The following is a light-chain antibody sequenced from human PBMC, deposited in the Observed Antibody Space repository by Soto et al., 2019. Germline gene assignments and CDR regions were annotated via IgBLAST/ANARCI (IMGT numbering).Light chain of an antibody. CDR2: GNS. CDR1: RPKIGAGYD. Sequence: QSVLTQPPSVSGAPGKRVTISCPGSRPKIGAGYDVHWYQQLPGTPPRLLIYGNSDRPSRVPDRFSASKSGTSASLAITILQAEDEADYYCQSYDSSLTGYVFGTGTKVTVL. V-gene: IGLV1-40*01. CDR3: QSYDSSLTGYV. J-gene: IGLJ1*01.